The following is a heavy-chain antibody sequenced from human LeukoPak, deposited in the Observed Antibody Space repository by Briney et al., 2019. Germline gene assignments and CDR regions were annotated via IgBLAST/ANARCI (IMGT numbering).Heavy chain of an antibody. Sequence: GGSLRLSCAASGGTFSSYAISWVRQAPGQGLEWMGRIIPILGIANYAQKFQGRVTITADKSTSTAYMELSSLRSEDTAVYYCARGEPYDYVWGSYSYWGQGTLVTVSS. CDR3: ARGEPYDYVWGSYSY. D-gene: IGHD3-16*01. CDR1: GGTFSSYA. V-gene: IGHV1-69*04. J-gene: IGHJ4*02. CDR2: IIPILGIA.